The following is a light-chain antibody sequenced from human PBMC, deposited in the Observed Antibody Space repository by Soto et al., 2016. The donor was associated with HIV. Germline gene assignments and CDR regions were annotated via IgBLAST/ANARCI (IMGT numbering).Light chain of an antibody. CDR1: QSLRHSDGKTY. J-gene: IGKJ2*01. V-gene: IGKV2-29*03. CDR3: MEGLKYT. CDR2: EVF. Sequence: IAMTQTPPSLSVTPGQSASISCKSTQSLRHSDGKTYLYWYVQKPGQSPRLLIYEVFRRFSGLPNRFSGSGSGTDFTLKISRVEAEDVGVYYCMEGLKYTFGPGTKLEIE.